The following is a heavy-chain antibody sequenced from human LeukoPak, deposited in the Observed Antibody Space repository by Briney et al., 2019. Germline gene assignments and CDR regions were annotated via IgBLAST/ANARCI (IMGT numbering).Heavy chain of an antibody. D-gene: IGHD1-26*01. CDR1: GYTFTSYD. V-gene: IGHV1-8*01. CDR2: MNPNSGNT. J-gene: IGHJ4*02. Sequence: ASVTVSCKASGYTFTSYDINWVRQAPGQGLEWMGWMNPNSGNTGYAQKLQGRVTMTRNTSISTAYMELSSLRSEDTAVYYCARGGGWELPHDYWGQGTLVTVSS. CDR3: ARGGGWELPHDY.